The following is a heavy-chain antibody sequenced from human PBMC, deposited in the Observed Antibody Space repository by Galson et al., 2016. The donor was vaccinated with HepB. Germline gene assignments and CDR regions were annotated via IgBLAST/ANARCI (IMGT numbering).Heavy chain of an antibody. CDR1: GFTLSSFW. CDR2: INSDGSST. Sequence: SLRLSCAAPGFTLSSFWMHWVRQAPGKGLVWVSRINSDGSSTGYADSVKGRFTTSRDIAKNTLYLQMNSLRVDDTAVYYCSRDFTGARDSWGQGTLVTVSS. J-gene: IGHJ4*02. V-gene: IGHV3-74*01. CDR3: SRDFTGARDS. D-gene: IGHD7-27*01.